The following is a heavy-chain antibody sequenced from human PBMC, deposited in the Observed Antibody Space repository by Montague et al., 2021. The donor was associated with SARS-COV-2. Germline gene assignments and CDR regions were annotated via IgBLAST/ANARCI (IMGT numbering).Heavy chain of an antibody. V-gene: IGHV4-4*02. CDR2: IYHSGST. Sequence: SETLSLTCAVSGGSISSSNWWRWVRQPPGKGLEWIGEIYHSGSTNYNPSLKSRVTISVDKSKNQFSLQLSSVTAADTAVYYCARVHPLWFGELLLDYYYYDGMDVWGQGTTVTVSS. CDR3: ARVHPLWFGELLLDYYYYDGMDV. D-gene: IGHD3-10*01. J-gene: IGHJ6*02. CDR1: GGSISSSNW.